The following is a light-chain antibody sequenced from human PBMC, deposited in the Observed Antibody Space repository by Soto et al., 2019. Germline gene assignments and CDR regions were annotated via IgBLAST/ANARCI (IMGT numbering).Light chain of an antibody. CDR2: EVS. CDR3: SSYTDVVTLEV. J-gene: IGLJ1*01. CDR1: STDFGGQNY. V-gene: IGLV2-14*01. Sequence: QSVLTQPASVSGSRGQSITISCTGTSTDFGGQNYVPWYQQHPGRAPKLILYEVSNRPSGVSNRFSGSKSGNTASLTISGLQAEDVADYYCSSYTDVVTLEVFGPGTKATVL.